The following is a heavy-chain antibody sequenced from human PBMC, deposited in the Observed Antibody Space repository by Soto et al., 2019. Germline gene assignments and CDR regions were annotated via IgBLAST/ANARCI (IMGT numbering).Heavy chain of an antibody. D-gene: IGHD2-8*01. V-gene: IGHV1-69*12. CDR1: GGTFRTAA. Sequence: QVHLEQSGAEVKKPGSSVKVSCKASGGTFRTAAVSWVRQAPGQGLEWLGGIMPVFRTPDYAQKFQGRVTITAYESTSTAYMELSGLRSDDTAVYYCARDNDRPQLGGNYYYFLDVWGQGTTITVSS. CDR2: IMPVFRTP. J-gene: IGHJ6*02. CDR3: ARDNDRPQLGGNYYYFLDV.